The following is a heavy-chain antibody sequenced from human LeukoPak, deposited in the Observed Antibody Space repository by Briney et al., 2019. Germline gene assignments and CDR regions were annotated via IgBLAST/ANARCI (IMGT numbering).Heavy chain of an antibody. CDR1: GFTFSSYG. CDR2: IWYDGSNK. D-gene: IGHD3-22*01. J-gene: IGHJ3*02. Sequence: GMSLRLSCAASGFTFSSYGMHWVHQAPGKGLEWVAVIWYDGSNKYYADSVKGRFTISRDNSKNTLYLQMNSLRAEDTAVYYCAKELESSGYYYGSAFDIWGQGTMVTVSS. V-gene: IGHV3-33*06. CDR3: AKELESSGYYYGSAFDI.